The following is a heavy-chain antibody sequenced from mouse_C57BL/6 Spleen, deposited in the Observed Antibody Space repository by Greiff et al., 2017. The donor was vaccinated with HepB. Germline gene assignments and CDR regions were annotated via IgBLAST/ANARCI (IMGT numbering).Heavy chain of an antibody. CDR2: ISSGSSTI. V-gene: IGHV5-17*01. D-gene: IGHD2-1*01. CDR3: ASIYPFAY. Sequence: DVKLVESGGGLVKPGGSLKLSCAASGFTFSDYGMHWVRQAPEKGLEWVAYISSGSSTIYYADTVKGRFTISRDNAKNTLFLHMTSLRSEDTAMYYCASIYPFAYWGQGTLVTVSA. CDR1: GFTFSDYG. J-gene: IGHJ3*01.